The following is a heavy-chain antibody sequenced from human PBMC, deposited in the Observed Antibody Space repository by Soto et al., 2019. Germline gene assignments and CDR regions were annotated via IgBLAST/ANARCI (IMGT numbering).Heavy chain of an antibody. V-gene: IGHV3-21*01. J-gene: IGHJ5*02. D-gene: IGHD6-13*01. Sequence: VGSLRLSCAASGFTFRSFTMNWVRQAPGKGLEWVSTISSNSAYIYYTDALRGRFTTSRDNAKNSLHLQMNSLRAEDTAVYYCTRGASRDSSARGWFDPWGPGTLVTVSS. CDR2: ISSNSAYI. CDR3: TRGASRDSSARGWFDP. CDR1: GFTFRSFT.